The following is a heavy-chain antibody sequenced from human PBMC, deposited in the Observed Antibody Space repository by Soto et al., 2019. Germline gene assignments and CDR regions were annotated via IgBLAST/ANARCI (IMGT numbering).Heavy chain of an antibody. V-gene: IGHV3-9*01. Sequence: PGGSLRLSCAASGFTFDDYAMHWVRQAPGKGLEWVSYITWNSGYIGYADSVKGRFTISRDNANNSLYLQMNSLKPEDTASYYCAKALYGSSSSPIDYWGQGTLVTVSS. CDR2: ITWNSGYI. D-gene: IGHD6-13*01. CDR1: GFTFDDYA. J-gene: IGHJ4*02. CDR3: AKALYGSSSSPIDY.